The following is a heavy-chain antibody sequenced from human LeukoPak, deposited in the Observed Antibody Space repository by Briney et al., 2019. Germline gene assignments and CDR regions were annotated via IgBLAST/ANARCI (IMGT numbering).Heavy chain of an antibody. CDR1: GFTFSSSW. D-gene: IGHD3-10*01. Sequence: GGSLRLSCAASGFTFSSSWMSWVRQAPGKGLEWVANIKQDGNEKYYVDSVKGRFTISRDNAKNSLYLQMNSLRAEDTAVYYCARGAVWFEPLFDYWGQGTLVTVSP. CDR2: IKQDGNEK. J-gene: IGHJ4*02. V-gene: IGHV3-7*03. CDR3: ARGAVWFEPLFDY.